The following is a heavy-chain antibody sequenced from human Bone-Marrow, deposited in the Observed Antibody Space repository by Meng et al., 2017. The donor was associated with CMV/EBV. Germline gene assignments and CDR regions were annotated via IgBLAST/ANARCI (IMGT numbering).Heavy chain of an antibody. J-gene: IGHJ4*02. CDR1: GFTFSSYS. D-gene: IGHD6-19*01. CDR3: ASRAGYSSGWYDSY. Sequence: GESLKISCAASGFTFSSYSMNWVRQAPGKGLEWVSYISSSGSTIYYADSVKGRFTISRDNAKNSLYLQMNSLRAEDTAVYYCASRAGYSSGWYDSYCGQGTLVTVSS. CDR2: ISSSGSTI. V-gene: IGHV3-48*04.